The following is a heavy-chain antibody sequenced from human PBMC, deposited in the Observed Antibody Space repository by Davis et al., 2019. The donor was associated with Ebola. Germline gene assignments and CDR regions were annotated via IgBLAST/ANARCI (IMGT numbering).Heavy chain of an antibody. CDR2: IYYSGST. J-gene: IGHJ6*03. V-gene: IGHV4-59*11. CDR3: ARRYSNHYYYYYYMDV. D-gene: IGHD4-11*01. Sequence: PSETLSLTCTVSGGSITSSHYWSWIRQPPGKGLEWIGYIYYSGSTNYNPSLKSRVTISVDTSKNQFSLKLSSVTAADTAVYYCARRYSNHYYYYYYMDVWGKGTTVTVSS. CDR1: GGSITSSHY.